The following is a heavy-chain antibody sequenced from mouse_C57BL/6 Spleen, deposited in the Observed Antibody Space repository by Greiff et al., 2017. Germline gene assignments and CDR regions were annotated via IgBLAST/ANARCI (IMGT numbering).Heavy chain of an antibody. Sequence: DVHLVESEGGLVQPGSSMKLSCTASGFTFSDSYMAWVRQVPEKGLEWVANINSDGSSTYYLDSLQSRFIISRDNAKNILYLQMSSLKSEDTATYYCARDPVGSSPHWYFDVWGTGTTVTVSS. CDR2: INSDGSST. CDR1: GFTFSDSY. CDR3: ARDPVGSSPHWYFDV. D-gene: IGHD1-1*01. J-gene: IGHJ1*03. V-gene: IGHV5-16*01.